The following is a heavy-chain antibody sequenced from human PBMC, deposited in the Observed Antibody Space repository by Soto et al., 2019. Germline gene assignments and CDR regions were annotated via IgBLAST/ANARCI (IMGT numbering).Heavy chain of an antibody. J-gene: IGHJ4*02. Sequence: QLQLQESGPGLVKPSETLSLTCTVSGGSISSSSYYWGWIRQPPGKGLEWIGSIYYSGSTYYNPSRKSRVTISVDTSKNQFSLKLSSVTAADTAVYYCARQGRGTQPFDYWGQGTLVTVSS. CDR3: ARQGRGTQPFDY. CDR2: IYYSGST. CDR1: GGSISSSSYY. D-gene: IGHD1-7*01. V-gene: IGHV4-39*01.